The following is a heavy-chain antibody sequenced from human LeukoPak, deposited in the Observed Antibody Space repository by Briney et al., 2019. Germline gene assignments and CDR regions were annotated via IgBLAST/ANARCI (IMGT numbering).Heavy chain of an antibody. D-gene: IGHD2-8*01. Sequence: SETLSLTCTVSGGSISSYYWSWLRQPPGKGLEWIGYIYYSGSTNYNPSLKSRVTISVDTSKNQFSLKLSSVTAADTAVYYCASSSLGYAWGQGTLVTVSS. CDR1: GGSISSYY. CDR2: IYYSGST. V-gene: IGHV4-59*01. CDR3: ASSSLGYA. J-gene: IGHJ5*02.